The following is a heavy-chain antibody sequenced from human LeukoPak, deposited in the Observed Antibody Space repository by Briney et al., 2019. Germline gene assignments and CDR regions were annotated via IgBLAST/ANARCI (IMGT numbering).Heavy chain of an antibody. Sequence: PGRSLRLSCAASGFTFSSYGMHWVRQAPGKGLEWGAVISYDGSNKYYADSVKGRFTISRDNSKNTLYLQMNSLRAEDTAVYYCAKDPTIFGVVMSGMDVWGQGTTVTVSS. CDR3: AKDPTIFGVVMSGMDV. CDR2: ISYDGSNK. V-gene: IGHV3-30*18. J-gene: IGHJ6*02. D-gene: IGHD3-3*01. CDR1: GFTFSSYG.